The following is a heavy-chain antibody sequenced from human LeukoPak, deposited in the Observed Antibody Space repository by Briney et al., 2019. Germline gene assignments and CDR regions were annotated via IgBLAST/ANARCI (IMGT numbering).Heavy chain of an antibody. CDR3: ARVVTIFRVVVYFDY. J-gene: IGHJ4*02. CDR2: INHSGST. CDR1: GGSFSGYY. Sequence: SETLSLTCAGYGGSFSGYYWSWIRQPPGKGLEWIGEINHSGSTNYNPSLKSRVTISVDTSKNQFSLKLSSVTAADTAVYYCARVVTIFRVVVYFDYWGQGTLVTVSS. V-gene: IGHV4-34*01. D-gene: IGHD3-3*01.